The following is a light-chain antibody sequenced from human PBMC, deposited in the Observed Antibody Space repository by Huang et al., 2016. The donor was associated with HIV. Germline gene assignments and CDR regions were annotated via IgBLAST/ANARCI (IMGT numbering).Light chain of an antibody. J-gene: IGKJ3*01. CDR3: QQSYSTLFT. Sequence: DIQVTQSPSSLSASVGDRVNITCRASQNINTYLNWYQQKRGEAPKLLIYTASSVEGGVPSRFSGIGSVTDFSLTISSLQPEDSATYYCQQSYSTLFTFGPGTKVHIK. CDR2: TAS. V-gene: IGKV1-39*01. CDR1: QNINTY.